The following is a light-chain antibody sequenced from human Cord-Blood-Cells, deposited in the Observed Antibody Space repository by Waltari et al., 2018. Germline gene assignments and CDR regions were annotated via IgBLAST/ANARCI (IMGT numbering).Light chain of an antibody. V-gene: IGKV1-5*03. J-gene: IGKJ2*01. Sequence: DIQMTQSPSTLSASVGDRVTITCRASQSISSWLAWYQQKPGKAPKLLIYKASSLESGVPSRCSGSVSGTAFTLTISSLQPDDCATYYCQQYNSYSYTFGHGTKLEI. CDR3: QQYNSYSYT. CDR1: QSISSW. CDR2: KAS.